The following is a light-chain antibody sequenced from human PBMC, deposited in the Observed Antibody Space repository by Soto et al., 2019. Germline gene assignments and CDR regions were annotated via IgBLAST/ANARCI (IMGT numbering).Light chain of an antibody. J-gene: IGLJ2*01. Sequence: SSELTQPPSVSVAPGQTARITCGGNNIGSKSLHWYQQKPGQAPVLVVYDDSGRPSGIPERFSGANSGNTATLTISRVEAGDEADYYCQVWDSSSDQLVVFGGRTQVTVL. V-gene: IGLV3-21*02. CDR1: NIGSKS. CDR2: DDS. CDR3: QVWDSSSDQLVV.